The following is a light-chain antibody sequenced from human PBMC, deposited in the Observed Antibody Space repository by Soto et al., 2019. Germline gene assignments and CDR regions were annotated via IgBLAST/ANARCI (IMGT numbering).Light chain of an antibody. V-gene: IGKV4-1*01. Sequence: DIVMTQSPDSLAVSLGERATINCKSSRNILYSSNNKNYLAWYQQKPGQPPKLLIYWASTRESGVPDRFSGSGSGTDLTLTSSSLQAEDVAVYYCQQYYSAPLTFGGGTKVEIK. CDR1: RNILYSSNNKNY. CDR2: WAS. J-gene: IGKJ4*01. CDR3: QQYYSAPLT.